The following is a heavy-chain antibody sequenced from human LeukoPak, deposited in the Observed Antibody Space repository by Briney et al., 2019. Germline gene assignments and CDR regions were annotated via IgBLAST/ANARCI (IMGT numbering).Heavy chain of an antibody. Sequence: SETLPLTCTVSGASVTTSYWSWIRQSAGKGLEWIGRVYISGDTKYNPSLMGRVFMSLDVSKGQFSLSLRSVTAADTAVYFCARLIAEVGRGTNYFDTWGQGTPVTVSS. CDR2: VYISGDT. D-gene: IGHD2-21*01. J-gene: IGHJ4*02. CDR1: GASVTTSY. V-gene: IGHV4-4*07. CDR3: ARLIAEVGRGTNYFDT.